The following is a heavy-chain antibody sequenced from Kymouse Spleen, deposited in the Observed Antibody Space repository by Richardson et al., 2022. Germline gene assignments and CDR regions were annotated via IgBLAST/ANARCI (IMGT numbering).Heavy chain of an antibody. J-gene: IGHJ6*02. CDR2: ISYDGSNK. V-gene: IGHV3-30*18. Sequence: QVQLVESGGGVVQPGRSLRLSCAASGFTFSSYGMHWVRQAPGKGLEWVAVISYDGSNKYYADSVKGRFTISRDNSKNTLYLQMNSLRAEDTAVYYCAKGGVLWFGELYGYGMDVWGQGTTVTVSS. CDR3: AKGGVLWFGELYGYGMDV. CDR1: GFTFSSYG. D-gene: IGHD3-10*01.